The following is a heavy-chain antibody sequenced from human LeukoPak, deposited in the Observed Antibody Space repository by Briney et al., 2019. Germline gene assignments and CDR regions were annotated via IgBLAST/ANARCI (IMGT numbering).Heavy chain of an antibody. Sequence: GASLRLSCAASGFTFSNYAMSWVRQAPGKGLEWVTAITGSGGNTYYADSVKGRFTISRDNSKNTVFLQMNSLRAEDTAVYYCSKWGDYDVLTGYYVSDYWGQGTLVTVSS. CDR2: ITGSGGNT. CDR1: GFTFSNYA. CDR3: SKWGDYDVLTGYYVSDY. J-gene: IGHJ4*02. D-gene: IGHD3-9*01. V-gene: IGHV3-23*01.